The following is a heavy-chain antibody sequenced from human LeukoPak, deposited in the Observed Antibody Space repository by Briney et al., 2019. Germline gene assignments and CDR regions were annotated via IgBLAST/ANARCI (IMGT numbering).Heavy chain of an antibody. CDR2: IYYSGST. Sequence: ASETLSLTCTVSGGSISSSNYYWGWIRQPPGKGLEWIGSIYYSGSTYYNPSLKSRLTISVDTSKNQFSLKLSSVTAADTAVYYCARDRNVYSSSWTFDYWGQGTLVTVSS. CDR3: ARDRNVYSSSWTFDY. CDR1: GGSISSSNYY. D-gene: IGHD6-13*01. J-gene: IGHJ4*02. V-gene: IGHV4-39*07.